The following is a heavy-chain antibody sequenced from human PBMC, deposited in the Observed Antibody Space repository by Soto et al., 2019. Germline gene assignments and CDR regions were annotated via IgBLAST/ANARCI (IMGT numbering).Heavy chain of an antibody. CDR3: ARIRASVYGMDV. D-gene: IGHD6-6*01. J-gene: IGHJ6*02. Sequence: QVQLVQSRAEVKKPGASVKVSCQASGYTFTRNGINWVRQAPGQGLEWMGWISPYNGDTYYAQKFQGRVTMTTDTSTSTAYMELRSLRYDDTAVYYCARIRASVYGMDVWGQGTTVTVSS. CDR2: ISPYNGDT. V-gene: IGHV1-18*01. CDR1: GYTFTRNG.